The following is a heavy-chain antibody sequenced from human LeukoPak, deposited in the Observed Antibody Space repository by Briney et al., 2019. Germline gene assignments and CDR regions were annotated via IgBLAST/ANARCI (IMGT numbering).Heavy chain of an antibody. J-gene: IGHJ3*01. D-gene: IGHD3-22*01. CDR2: IYPDDSNT. V-gene: IGHV5-51*01. CDR1: GYLFTNYW. CDR3: ARHWTYDTSGSAFDV. Sequence: KSGEPLKISRRGFGYLFTNYWIGWVRQLPGKGLEWMGIIYPDDSNTRYSPSFQGHVTMSADKFISTDYLQWSSLKASDTAMYYCARHWTYDTSGSAFDVWGQGTMVTVSS.